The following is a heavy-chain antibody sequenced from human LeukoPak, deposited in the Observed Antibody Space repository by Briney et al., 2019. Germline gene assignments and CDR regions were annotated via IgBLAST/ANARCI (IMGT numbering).Heavy chain of an antibody. CDR1: GFTFTSYW. Sequence: GGSLRLSCAASGFTFTSYWMSWVRQAPGKGLEWVANIKQDGSEKYYVDSVKGRFTISRDNAKNSLYLRMSSLRAEDTAVYYCARESVQLWLYVFDYWGQGSLVTVSS. J-gene: IGHJ4*02. CDR2: IKQDGSEK. CDR3: ARESVQLWLYVFDY. D-gene: IGHD5-18*01. V-gene: IGHV3-7*05.